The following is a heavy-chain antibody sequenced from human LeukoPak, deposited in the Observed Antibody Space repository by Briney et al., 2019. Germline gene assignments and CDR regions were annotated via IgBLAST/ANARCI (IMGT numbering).Heavy chain of an antibody. CDR1: GFTFSSYS. Sequence: GGSLRLSCAASGFTFSSYSMNWVRQAPGKGLEWVSSISSSSSYIYYADSVKGRFTISRDNAKNSLYLQMNSLRAEDTAVYYCARDPRRGYGDYHFDYWGQGTLVTVSS. D-gene: IGHD4-17*01. CDR2: ISSSSSYI. J-gene: IGHJ4*02. V-gene: IGHV3-21*01. CDR3: ARDPRRGYGDYHFDY.